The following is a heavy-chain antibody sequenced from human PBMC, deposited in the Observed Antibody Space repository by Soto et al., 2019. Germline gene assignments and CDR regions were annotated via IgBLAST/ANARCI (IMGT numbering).Heavy chain of an antibody. CDR2: IKQDGSEK. V-gene: IGHV3-7*01. J-gene: IGHJ4*02. Sequence: GGSLRLSCAASGFTFSSYWMSWVRQAPGKGLEWVANIKQDGSEKYYVDSVKGRFTISRDNAKNSLYLQMNSLRAEDTAVYYCARVQIAVAGTMVFDYWGQGTLVTVSS. CDR3: ARVQIAVAGTMVFDY. D-gene: IGHD6-19*01. CDR1: GFTFSSYW.